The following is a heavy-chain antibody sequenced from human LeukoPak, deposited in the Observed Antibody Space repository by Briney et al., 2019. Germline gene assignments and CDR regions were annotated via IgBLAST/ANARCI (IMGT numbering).Heavy chain of an antibody. J-gene: IGHJ3*02. CDR2: IYYSGST. D-gene: IGHD6-19*01. V-gene: IGHV4-39*01. Sequence: SETLSLTCTVSGGSISSSSYYWGWIRQPPGKGLEWIGSIYYSGSTYYNPSLKSRVTISVDTSKNQFSLKLSSVTAADTAVYYRASPLAVAGTGLSDAFDIWGQGTMVTVSS. CDR1: GGSISSSSYY. CDR3: ASPLAVAGTGLSDAFDI.